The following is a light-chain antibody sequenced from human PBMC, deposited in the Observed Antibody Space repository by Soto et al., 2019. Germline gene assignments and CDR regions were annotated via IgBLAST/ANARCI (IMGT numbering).Light chain of an antibody. V-gene: IGKV3-11*01. J-gene: IGKJ4*01. Sequence: IVLTQSARTLSLSPGERATLSCRASQSVSSFLAWYQQKPGQAPRLLIYEASNRATGIPARFSGSGSGTDFTLTINSLEPEDFAFYYCQQGSDWPLTFGGGTKVDIK. CDR3: QQGSDWPLT. CDR2: EAS. CDR1: QSVSSF.